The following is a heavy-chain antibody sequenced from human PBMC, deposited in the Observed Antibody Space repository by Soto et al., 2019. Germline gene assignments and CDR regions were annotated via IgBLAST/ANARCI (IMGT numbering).Heavy chain of an antibody. J-gene: IGHJ5*02. D-gene: IGHD6-6*01. V-gene: IGHV4-34*01. CDR3: ARGGEQLVGGRGWFDP. CDR1: GGSFGDYY. CDR2: INHSGST. Sequence: PSETLSLTCAVYGGSFGDYYWSWIRQPPGKGLEWIAEINHSGSTNYNPSLKSRVTISVDTSKNQFSLKLSSVTTADTAVFYCARGGEQLVGGRGWFDPWGQGTLVTVSS.